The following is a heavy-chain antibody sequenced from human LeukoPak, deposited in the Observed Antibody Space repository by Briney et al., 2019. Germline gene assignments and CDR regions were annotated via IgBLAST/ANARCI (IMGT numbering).Heavy chain of an antibody. D-gene: IGHD3-3*01. CDR2: TISNNNYK. CDR1: GFTFSNYN. CDR3: ARALGDDFWSGYSDS. J-gene: IGHJ4*02. V-gene: IGHV3-21*01. Sequence: GGSLRLFCAASGFTFSNYNMNWVRQAPGKGLEWVSSTISNNNYKYYADSVKGRFTISRDNAKNSLYLQMDSLRAEDTAVYYCARALGDDFWSGYSDSWGQGTLVTVSS.